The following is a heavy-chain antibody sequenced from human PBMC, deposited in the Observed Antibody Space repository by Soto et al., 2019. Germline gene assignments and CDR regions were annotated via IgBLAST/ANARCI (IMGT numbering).Heavy chain of an antibody. D-gene: IGHD2-2*01. V-gene: IGHV3-30-3*01. Sequence: QVQLVESGGGVVQPGRSLRLSCAASGFTFSSYAMHWVRQAPDKGLEWVAVISYDGSNKYYADSVKGRFTISRDNSKNTLYLQMNSLRAEDTAVYYCARDTVLVPAAILDYWGQGTLVTVSS. J-gene: IGHJ4*02. CDR2: ISYDGSNK. CDR1: GFTFSSYA. CDR3: ARDTVLVPAAILDY.